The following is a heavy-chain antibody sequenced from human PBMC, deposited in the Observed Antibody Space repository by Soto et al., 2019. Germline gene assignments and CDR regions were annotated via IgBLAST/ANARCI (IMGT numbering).Heavy chain of an antibody. CDR2: INHSGST. V-gene: IGHV4-34*01. Sequence: PSETLSLTCAVYGGSFSGYYWSWIRQPPGKGLEWIGEINHSGSTNYNPSLKSRVTISVDTSKNQFSLKLSSVTAADTAVYYCARGWSWFRWFDRWGQGTLVTVSS. CDR3: ARGWSWFRWFDR. D-gene: IGHD3-9*01. CDR1: GGSFSGYY. J-gene: IGHJ5*02.